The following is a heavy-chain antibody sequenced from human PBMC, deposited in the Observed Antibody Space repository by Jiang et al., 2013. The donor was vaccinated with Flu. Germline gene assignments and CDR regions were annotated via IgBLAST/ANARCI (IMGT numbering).Heavy chain of an antibody. J-gene: IGHJ4*02. V-gene: IGHV1-18*01. D-gene: IGHD3-10*01. CDR2: ISAYNGNT. CDR3: ARDSRGYYGSGSLDYYLDY. CDR1: GYTFISYG. Sequence: SGAEVKKPGASVKVSCKASGYTFISYGITWVRQAPGQGLEWVGWISAYNGNTNYAQKFQDRVTMTTDTSTRTAYMDLRSLRSDDTAVYYCARDSRGYYGSGSLDYYLDYWGQGTLVTVSS.